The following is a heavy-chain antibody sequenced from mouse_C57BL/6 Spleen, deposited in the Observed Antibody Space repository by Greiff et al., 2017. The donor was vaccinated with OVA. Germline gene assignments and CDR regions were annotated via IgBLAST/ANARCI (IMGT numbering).Heavy chain of an antibody. CDR2: INPSTGGT. D-gene: IGHD1-1*01. V-gene: IGHV1-42*01. J-gene: IGHJ2*01. CDR1: GYSFTGYY. CDR3: ARKPEYYGSGDYFDY. Sequence: VQLQQSGPELVKPGASVKISCKASGYSFTGYYMNWVKQSPEKSLEWIGEINPSTGGTTYNQKFKAKATLTVDKSSSTAYMQLKILTSEDSAVYYCARKPEYYGSGDYFDYWGQGTTLTVSS.